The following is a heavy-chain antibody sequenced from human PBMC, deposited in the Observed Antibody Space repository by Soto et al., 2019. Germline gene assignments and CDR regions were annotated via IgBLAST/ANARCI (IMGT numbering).Heavy chain of an antibody. D-gene: IGHD2-21*02. CDR2: INAGNGNT. Sequence: ASVKVSCKASGYTFTSYAMHWVRQAPGQRLEWMGWINAGNGNTKYSQKFQGRVTITRDTSASTAYMELSSLRSEDTAVYYCARVSVVTDGAFDIWGQGTMVTVSS. CDR1: GYTFTSYA. CDR3: ARVSVVTDGAFDI. V-gene: IGHV1-3*01. J-gene: IGHJ3*02.